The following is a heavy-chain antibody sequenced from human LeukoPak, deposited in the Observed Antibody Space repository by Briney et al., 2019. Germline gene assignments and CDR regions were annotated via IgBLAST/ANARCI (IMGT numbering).Heavy chain of an antibody. CDR2: IYYSGST. J-gene: IGHJ6*02. D-gene: IGHD2-2*01. V-gene: IGHV4-59*01. CDR1: GGSISSYY. CDR3: AREGTTPSYYYYGMDV. Sequence: SETLSLTCTVSGGSISSYYWSWIRQPPGKGLEWIGYIYYSGSTNYNPSLKSRVTISVDTSKNQFSLKLSSVTAADTAVYYCAREGTTPSYYYYGMDVWGQGTTVTVSS.